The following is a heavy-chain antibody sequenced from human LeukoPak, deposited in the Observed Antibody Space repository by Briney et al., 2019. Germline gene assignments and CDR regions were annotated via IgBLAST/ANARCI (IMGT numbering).Heavy chain of an antibody. CDR1: GFTVTSNH. Sequence: GGSLRLSCAASGFTVTSNHMNWVRQAPGKGLEWVSIIYTGGTTHYADSLKDRFTISRDDSKNTLSLQMNSLRAEDTAVYYCARDSSSYYFDYWGQGTLVTVSS. CDR3: ARDSSSYYFDY. J-gene: IGHJ4*02. V-gene: IGHV3-66*01. CDR2: IYTGGTT. D-gene: IGHD6-6*01.